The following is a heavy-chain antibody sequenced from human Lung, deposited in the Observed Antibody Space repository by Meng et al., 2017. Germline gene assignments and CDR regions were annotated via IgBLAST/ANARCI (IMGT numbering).Heavy chain of an antibody. CDR2: IIDSGST. D-gene: IGHD6-19*01. CDR1: GGSFSGYY. CDR3: VRRTYSSGWYFDY. V-gene: IGHV4-34*02. J-gene: IGHJ4*02. Sequence: QVQLQQGGEGLLKPSETLSLTGAVYGGSFSGYYWSWIRQPPGKGLEWIGEIIDSGSTNYNPSLKSRVTISVDTSKNQFSLRVTSVTAADRAVYYCVRRTYSSGWYFDYWGQGTLVTVSS.